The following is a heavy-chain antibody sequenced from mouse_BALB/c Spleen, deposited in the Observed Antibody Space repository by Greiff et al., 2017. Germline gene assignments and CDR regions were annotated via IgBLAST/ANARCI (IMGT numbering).Heavy chain of an antibody. Sequence: EVQLQQPGAELVKPGASVKISCKASGYSFTGYYMHWVKQSPENSLEWIGEINPSTGGTSYNQKFKGKATLTVDKSSSTAYMQLKSLTSEESAVYYCTRSRDYDGAWFAYWGQGTLVTVSA. J-gene: IGHJ3*01. V-gene: IGHV1-42*01. CDR3: TRSRDYDGAWFAY. D-gene: IGHD2-4*01. CDR1: GYSFTGYY. CDR2: INPSTGGT.